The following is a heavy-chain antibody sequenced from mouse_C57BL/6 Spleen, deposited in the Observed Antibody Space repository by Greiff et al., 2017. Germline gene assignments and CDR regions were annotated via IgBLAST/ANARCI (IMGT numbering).Heavy chain of an antibody. CDR3: EKRDYGNLFDY. CDR1: GYTFTSYG. CDR2: IYPRSGNT. D-gene: IGHD2-1*01. V-gene: IGHV1-81*01. J-gene: IGHJ2*01. Sequence: VQLQQSGAELARPGASVKLSCKASGYTFTSYGISWVKQRTGQGLEWIGEIYPRSGNTYYNEKFKGKATLTADKSSSTAYMALRSLTSEDSAVVFCEKRDYGNLFDYWGQGTTLTVSS.